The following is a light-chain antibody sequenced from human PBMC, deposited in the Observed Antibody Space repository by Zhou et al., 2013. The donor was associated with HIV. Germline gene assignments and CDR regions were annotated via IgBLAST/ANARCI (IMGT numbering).Light chain of an antibody. V-gene: IGKV3-20*01. J-gene: IGKJ2*01. CDR1: QPVSVSY. CDR2: AAS. Sequence: EIVLTQSPDSLTLSPGERVTLSCRASQPVSVSYLGWYQQKSGQAPRLLIYAASKRANGVPDRFSGRGSGTDFTLIINSLEPEDSAIYYCQEYGNAPYNFGQGSKVEIK. CDR3: QEYGNAPYN.